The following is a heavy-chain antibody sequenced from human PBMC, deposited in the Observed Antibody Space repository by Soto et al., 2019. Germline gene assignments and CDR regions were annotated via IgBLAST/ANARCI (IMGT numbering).Heavy chain of an antibody. CDR3: AKNGDSIAAAGFGPYLDY. CDR2: ISGSGGST. J-gene: IGHJ4*02. V-gene: IGHV3-23*01. Sequence: PGGSLRLSCAASGFTFSSYAMSWVRQAPGKGLEWVSAISGSGGSTYYADSVKGRFTISRDNSKNTLYLQMNSLRAEDTAVYYCAKNGDSIAAAGFGPYLDYSGQGTLVTVSS. CDR1: GFTFSSYA. D-gene: IGHD6-13*01.